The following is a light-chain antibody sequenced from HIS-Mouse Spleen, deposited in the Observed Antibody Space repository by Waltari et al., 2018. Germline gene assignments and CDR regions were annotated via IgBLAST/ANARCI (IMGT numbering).Light chain of an antibody. J-gene: IGLJ3*02. CDR3: SSYTSSRV. V-gene: IGLV2-14*01. CDR1: SSDVGGYNY. Sequence: AWAQPASVSGSPGQSITISCTGTSSDVGGYNYVSWYQQHPGKAPKLMIYEVSNRPSGVSNRFSCSKSGNTASLTISGLQAEDEADYYCSSYTSSRVFGGGTKLTVL. CDR2: EVS.